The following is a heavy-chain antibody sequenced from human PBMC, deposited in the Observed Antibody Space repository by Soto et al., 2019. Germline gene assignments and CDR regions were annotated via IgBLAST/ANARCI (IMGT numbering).Heavy chain of an antibody. Sequence: GGSLRLSCAASGFTFSSYWMSWVRQAPGKGLEWVANIKQDGSEKYYVDSVKGRFTISRDNAKNSLYLQMNSLGAEDTAVYYCARVHMAARPKGAFDIWGQGTMVTVSS. CDR3: ARVHMAARPKGAFDI. CDR1: GFTFSSYW. CDR2: IKQDGSEK. J-gene: IGHJ3*02. V-gene: IGHV3-7*01. D-gene: IGHD6-6*01.